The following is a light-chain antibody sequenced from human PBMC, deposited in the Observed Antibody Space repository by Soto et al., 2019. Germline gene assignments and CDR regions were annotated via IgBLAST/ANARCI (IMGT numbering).Light chain of an antibody. CDR3: QHSYSTPT. CDR1: QSISSY. CDR2: AAS. Sequence: DIQMTQSPSSLSASVGVRVTITCRASQSISSYLNWYQQKPGKAPKLLIYAASSLPSGFPSRFSGSGSGTDVTLTINILQPEDFDNYYCQHSYSTPTFGLCTKVDI. J-gene: IGKJ3*01. V-gene: IGKV1-39*01.